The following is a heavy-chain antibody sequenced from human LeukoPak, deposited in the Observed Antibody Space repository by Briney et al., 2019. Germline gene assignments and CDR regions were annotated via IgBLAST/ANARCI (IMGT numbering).Heavy chain of an antibody. Sequence: ASVKVSCKASGGTFSSYAISWVRQAPGQGLEWMGRIIPIFGTANYAQKFQGRVTITTDESTSTAYMELSRLRSDDTAVYYCARETGYSSSQCGYWGQGTLVTVSS. V-gene: IGHV1-69*05. D-gene: IGHD6-13*01. CDR3: ARETGYSSSQCGY. CDR1: GGTFSSYA. CDR2: IIPIFGTA. J-gene: IGHJ4*02.